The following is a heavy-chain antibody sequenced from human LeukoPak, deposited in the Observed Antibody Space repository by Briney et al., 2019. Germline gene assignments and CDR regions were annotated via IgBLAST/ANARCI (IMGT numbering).Heavy chain of an antibody. CDR2: ISGDGGST. Sequence: GGSLRLSCAASGLTLDDNAMHWVRQAPGKGLEWVSLISGDGGSTYYADSVKGRFTISRDKSKNSLFLQANDLRTEHIITDYYAEIHVIEMATTQTWGQGTLVTVSS. CDR3: AEIHVIEMATTQT. CDR1: GLTLDDNA. D-gene: IGHD5-24*01. V-gene: IGHV3-43*02. J-gene: IGHJ5*02.